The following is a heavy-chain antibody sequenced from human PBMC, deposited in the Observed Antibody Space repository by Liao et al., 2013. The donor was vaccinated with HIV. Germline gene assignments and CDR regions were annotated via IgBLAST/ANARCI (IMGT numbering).Heavy chain of an antibody. J-gene: IGHJ4*02. CDR3: ARGLPGPAAAPFDY. CDR1: GGSFSLYY. D-gene: IGHD6-25*01. Sequence: QVQLQQWGAGLLKPSETLSLTCAVYGGSFSLYYWTWIRQSPGQGLEWIGQINYSADTNYNASLKSRVTISIDTSKNQFSLKLTSVTAADTAVYYCARGLPGPAAAPFDYWGQGTLVTVSS. CDR2: INYSADT. V-gene: IGHV4-34*01.